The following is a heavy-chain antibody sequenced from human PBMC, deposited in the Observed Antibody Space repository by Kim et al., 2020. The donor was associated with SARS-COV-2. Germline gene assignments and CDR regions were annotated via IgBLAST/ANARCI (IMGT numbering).Heavy chain of an antibody. V-gene: IGHV3-30*04. CDR3: ARAPEDWLLWS. D-gene: IGHD3-9*01. J-gene: IGHJ4*02. CDR1: GFTFSSYA. Sequence: GGSLRLSCAASGFTFSSYAMHWVRQAPGKGLEWVAVISYDGSNKYYADSVKGRFTISRDNSKNTLYLQMNSLRAEDTAVYYCARAPEDWLLWSWGQGTLVTVSS. CDR2: ISYDGSNK.